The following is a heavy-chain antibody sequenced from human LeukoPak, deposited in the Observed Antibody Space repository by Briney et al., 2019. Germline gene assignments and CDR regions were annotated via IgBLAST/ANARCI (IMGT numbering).Heavy chain of an antibody. V-gene: IGHV4-34*01. Sequence: SETLSLTCAVYGGSFSGYYWSWIRQPPGKGLEWIGEINHSGSTNYNPSLKSRVTISVDTSKNQFSLKLSSVTAADTAVYYCARGVDYGGLGWFDPWGQGTLVTVSS. CDR3: ARGVDYGGLGWFDP. CDR1: GGSFSGYY. D-gene: IGHD4-23*01. CDR2: INHSGST. J-gene: IGHJ5*02.